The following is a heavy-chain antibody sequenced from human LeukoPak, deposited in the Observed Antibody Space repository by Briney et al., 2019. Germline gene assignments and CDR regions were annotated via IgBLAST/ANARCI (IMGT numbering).Heavy chain of an antibody. J-gene: IGHJ4*02. Sequence: GSSVKVSCKASGGTFSSYAISWVRQAPGQGLEWMGRIIPILGIANYAQKFQGRVTITADKSTSTAYMELSSLRSEDTAVYYCARSSSWYYDSTLWGQGTLVTVSS. CDR2: IIPILGIA. D-gene: IGHD3-22*01. CDR1: GGTFSSYA. V-gene: IGHV1-69*04. CDR3: ARSSSWYYDSTL.